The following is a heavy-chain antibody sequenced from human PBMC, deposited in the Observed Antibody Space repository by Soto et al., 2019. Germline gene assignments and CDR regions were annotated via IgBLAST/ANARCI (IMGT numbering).Heavy chain of an antibody. J-gene: IGHJ1*01. D-gene: IGHD6-13*01. V-gene: IGHV4-39*01. CDR1: GGSISSSSYY. Sequence: QLQLQESGPGLVKPSETLSLTCTVSGGSISSSSYYWGWIRQPPGKGLEWIGSIYYRGSTYYNPSLKSRVTISVDTSKNQFSLKLSSVTAADTAGYYCARRVAAAGYFQHWGQGTLVTVSS. CDR3: ARRVAAAGYFQH. CDR2: IYYRGST.